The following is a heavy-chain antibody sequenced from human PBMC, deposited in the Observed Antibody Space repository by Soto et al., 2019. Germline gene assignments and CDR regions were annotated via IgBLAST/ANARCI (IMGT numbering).Heavy chain of an antibody. Sequence: QVQLQQWGAGLLKPSETLSLTCAVYGGSFSGYYWSWIRQPPGKGLEWIGEINHSGSTNYNASLKSRVTISVDTSKNQCSLKLSSVTAADTAVYYCARGRWLRSAFDYWGQGTLVTVSS. D-gene: IGHD5-12*01. V-gene: IGHV4-34*01. CDR1: GGSFSGYY. J-gene: IGHJ4*02. CDR2: INHSGST. CDR3: ARGRWLRSAFDY.